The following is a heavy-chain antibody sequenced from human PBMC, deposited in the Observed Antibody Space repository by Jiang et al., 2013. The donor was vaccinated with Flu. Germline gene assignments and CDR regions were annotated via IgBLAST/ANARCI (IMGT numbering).Heavy chain of an antibody. CDR2: TYYRSKWYN. Sequence: SQTLSLTCAISGDSVSSNSAAWNWIRQSPSRGLEWLGRTYYRSKWYNDYAVSVKSRITINPDTSKNQFSLQLDSVTPEDTAVYYCARDLDYYDSSGYYSEWFDPWGQGTLVTVSS. CDR1: GDSVSSNSAA. V-gene: IGHV6-1*01. D-gene: IGHD3-22*01. CDR3: ARDLDYYDSSGYYSEWFDP. J-gene: IGHJ5*02.